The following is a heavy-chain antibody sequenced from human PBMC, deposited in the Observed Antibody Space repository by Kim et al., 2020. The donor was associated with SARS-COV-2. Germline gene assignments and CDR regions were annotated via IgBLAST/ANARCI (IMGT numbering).Heavy chain of an antibody. Sequence: EKYYVHSVKGRFTISRDDDKNSLYLQMNSVRADDTAVYYCARDSSSGVFDYWRQGTLVTVSS. D-gene: IGHD3-22*01. CDR2: EK. J-gene: IGHJ4*02. CDR3: ARDSSSGVFDY. V-gene: IGHV3-7*01.